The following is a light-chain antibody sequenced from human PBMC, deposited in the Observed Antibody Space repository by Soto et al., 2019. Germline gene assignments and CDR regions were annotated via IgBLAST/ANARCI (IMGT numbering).Light chain of an antibody. V-gene: IGKV3D-15*01. CDR1: QSVSSSY. CDR3: QQYHNWPPIT. J-gene: IGKJ5*01. CDR2: GAS. Sequence: DIVLPQSPATLSLSPGERATLSCRASQSVSSSYLAWYQQKPGQAPRLLIYGASTRATGIPARFSGSGSGTEFTLTISNLQSEDFAVYFCQQYHNWPPITFGQGTRLEIK.